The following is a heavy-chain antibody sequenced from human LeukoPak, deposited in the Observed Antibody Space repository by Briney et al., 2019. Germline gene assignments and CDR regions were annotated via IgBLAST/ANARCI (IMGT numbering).Heavy chain of an antibody. CDR2: ISSSGSTM. J-gene: IGHJ4*02. V-gene: IGHV3-48*03. D-gene: IGHD3-3*02. CDR1: GFTFNNFE. CDR3: ARDSLAYFDF. Sequence: GGSLRLSCAASGFTFNNFEMNWVRQAPGKGLEWISYISSSGSTMYYADSVKGRFTISREDAKNSLSLQMNNLRAEDTAVYYCARDSLAYFDFWGQGNLVTVSS.